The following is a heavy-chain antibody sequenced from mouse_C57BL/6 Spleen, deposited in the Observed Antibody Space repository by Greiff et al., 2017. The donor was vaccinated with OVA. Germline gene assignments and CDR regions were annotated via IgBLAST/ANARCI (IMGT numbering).Heavy chain of an antibody. CDR2: IRSKSNNYAT. CDR1: GFSFNTYA. V-gene: IGHV10-1*01. Sequence: GGGLVQPKGSLKLSCAASGFSFNTYAMNWVRQAPGKGLEWVARIRSKSNNYATYYADSVKDRFTISRDDSESMLYLQMNNLKTEDTAMYYCVRWTDAMDYWGQGTSVTVSS. CDR3: VRWTDAMDY. J-gene: IGHJ4*01.